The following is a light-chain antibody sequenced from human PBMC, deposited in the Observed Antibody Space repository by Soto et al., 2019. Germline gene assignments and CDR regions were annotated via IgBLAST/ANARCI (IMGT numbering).Light chain of an antibody. Sequence: EIVLTQSPAALSLSPGERATLSCRASQSVTSYLAWYQQKPGQAPRLLIYDASKKATAIPARFSGSGSGTDFTLTISSLEPEDFAVYYCQQRSNWPWTFGPGTKVEIK. V-gene: IGKV3-11*01. J-gene: IGKJ1*01. CDR1: QSVTSY. CDR2: DAS. CDR3: QQRSNWPWT.